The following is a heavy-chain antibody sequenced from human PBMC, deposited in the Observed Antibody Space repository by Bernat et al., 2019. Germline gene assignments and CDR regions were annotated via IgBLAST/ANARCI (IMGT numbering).Heavy chain of an antibody. Sequence: EVQLMESGGGLVQPGGSLRLSCAASGFIFRNYAMIWVRQAPGRGLEWVSGISETATDIFYADSVKGHFNISRDNSGDTVSLEMTSLRAEDSATYYCAKGLWGGGYQPADSWDQGTQVTVSS. CDR3: AKGLWGGGYQPADS. CDR1: GFIFRNYA. V-gene: IGHV3-23*01. J-gene: IGHJ5*01. D-gene: IGHD2-15*01. CDR2: ISETATDI.